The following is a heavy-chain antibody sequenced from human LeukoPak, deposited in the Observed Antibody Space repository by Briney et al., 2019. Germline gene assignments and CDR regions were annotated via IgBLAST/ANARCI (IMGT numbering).Heavy chain of an antibody. CDR1: GFTFSAYG. Sequence: QSRGSLRLSCAASGFTFSAYGIHWVRQAPGKGLEWVADIWYDGSNKYYADSVKGRFTISRDNSKNTLYLQMNSLRAEDTAVYYCAKRPYYDSSGFNYYFDYWGQGTLVTVSS. CDR2: IWYDGSNK. D-gene: IGHD3-22*01. V-gene: IGHV3-33*03. CDR3: AKRPYYDSSGFNYYFDY. J-gene: IGHJ4*02.